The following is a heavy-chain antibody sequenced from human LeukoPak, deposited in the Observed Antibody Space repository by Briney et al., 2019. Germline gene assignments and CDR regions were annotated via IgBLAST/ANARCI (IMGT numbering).Heavy chain of an antibody. Sequence: GGSLRLSCAASGYTFTSYAMNWVRQAPGQGLEWMGWINTNTGNPTYAQGFTGRFVFSLDTSVSTAYLQISSLKAEDTAVYYCAREMGYSYGSNWFDPWGQGTLVTVSS. CDR3: AREMGYSYGSNWFDP. V-gene: IGHV7-4-1*02. J-gene: IGHJ5*02. CDR2: INTNTGNP. D-gene: IGHD5-18*01. CDR1: GYTFTSYA.